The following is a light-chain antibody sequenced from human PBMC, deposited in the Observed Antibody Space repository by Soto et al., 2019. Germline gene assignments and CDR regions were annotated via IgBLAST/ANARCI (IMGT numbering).Light chain of an antibody. Sequence: QSVLTQPASVSGSPGQSITISCTGTSSDVGNYKLVSWYQQHPGKAPKLMIYEVSKRPSGVSNRFSGSKSGNTASLTISGLQAEDEADYYCCSYAGSYSYVFGTGTKVTVL. CDR3: CSYAGSYSYV. CDR2: EVS. CDR1: SSDVGNYKL. J-gene: IGLJ1*01. V-gene: IGLV2-23*02.